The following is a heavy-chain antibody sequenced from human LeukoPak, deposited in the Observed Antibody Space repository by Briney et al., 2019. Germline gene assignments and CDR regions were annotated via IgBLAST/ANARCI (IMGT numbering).Heavy chain of an antibody. V-gene: IGHV3-23*01. D-gene: IGHD2-2*01. CDR1: GFTFSSYA. CDR2: ISATGGST. J-gene: IGHJ4*02. CDR3: AKVVTRYGEFDY. Sequence: GGSLRLSCAASGFTFSSYAMTWVRQAPGKGLEWVSAISATGGSTYYADSVKGRFTISRGNSKKTVYLQMNSLRAEDTAVYYCAKVVTRYGEFDYWGQGTLVTVSS.